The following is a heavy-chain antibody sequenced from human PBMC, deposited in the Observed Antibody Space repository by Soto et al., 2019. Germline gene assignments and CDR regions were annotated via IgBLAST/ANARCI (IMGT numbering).Heavy chain of an antibody. CDR3: TTDSPYSSGWYEGGNFXY. CDR1: GFTFSNAW. V-gene: IGHV3-15*01. D-gene: IGHD6-19*01. Sequence: GGSLRLSCAASGFTFSNAWMSWVRQAPGKGLEWAGRIKSKTDGGTTDYAAPVKGRFTISRDDSKNTLYLQMNSLKTEDTAVYYCTTDSPYSSGWYEGGNFXYWGQGTLVTVSS. CDR2: IKSKTDGGTT. J-gene: IGHJ4*02.